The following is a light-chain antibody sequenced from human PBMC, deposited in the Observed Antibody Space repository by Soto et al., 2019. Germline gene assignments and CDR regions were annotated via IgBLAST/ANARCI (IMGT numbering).Light chain of an antibody. CDR2: AAS. J-gene: IGKJ1*01. V-gene: IGKV1-27*01. Sequence: DIQMTQSPSSLSASVGAIVTITCRASQSISSYLNWYQQKPGKAPKLLIYAASSLQTGVPSRFSGGGSGTDCNLTISSLQPEDVATYYCQKYNSAPWTLGQGTKVDIK. CDR1: QSISSY. CDR3: QKYNSAPWT.